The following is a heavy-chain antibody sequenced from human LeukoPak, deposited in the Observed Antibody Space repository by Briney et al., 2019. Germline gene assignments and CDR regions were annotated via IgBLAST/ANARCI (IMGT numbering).Heavy chain of an antibody. V-gene: IGHV3-30*04. J-gene: IGHJ4*02. CDR1: GFTFSSYA. CDR2: ISYDGSNK. Sequence: PGGSLRLSCAASGFTFSSYAMHWVRQAPGKGLEWVAVISYDGSNKYYADSVKGRFTISRDNSKNTLYLQMNSLRAEDTAVYYCARAPPLRESYFDYWGQGTLVTVSS. CDR3: ARAPPLRESYFDY. D-gene: IGHD3-16*01.